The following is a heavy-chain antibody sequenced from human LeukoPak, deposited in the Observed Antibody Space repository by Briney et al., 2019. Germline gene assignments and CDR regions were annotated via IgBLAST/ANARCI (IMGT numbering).Heavy chain of an antibody. J-gene: IGHJ5*02. D-gene: IGHD6-6*01. Sequence: GGSLRLSCAASGFTVSSNYMSWVRQAPGKGLEWVSVIYSGGSTYYADSVKGRFTISRDNSKNTLYLQMNSLRAEDTAVYYCARDAYSSSGNWFDPWGQGTLVTVSS. CDR2: IYSGGST. CDR3: ARDAYSSSGNWFDP. V-gene: IGHV3-53*01. CDR1: GFTVSSNY.